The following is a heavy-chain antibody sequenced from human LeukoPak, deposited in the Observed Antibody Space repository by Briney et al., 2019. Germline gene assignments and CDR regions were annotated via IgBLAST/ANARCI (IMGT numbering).Heavy chain of an antibody. CDR1: GYTFTSYD. V-gene: IGHV1-8*01. CDR3: ARDPGVAAAGYFDY. Sequence: ASVKVSCKASGYTFTSYDINWVQQATGQGLEWMGWMNPNSGNTGYAQKFQGRVTMTRNTSISTAYMELSSLGSEDTAVYYCARDPGVAAAGYFDYWGQGTLVTVSS. D-gene: IGHD6-13*01. J-gene: IGHJ4*02. CDR2: MNPNSGNT.